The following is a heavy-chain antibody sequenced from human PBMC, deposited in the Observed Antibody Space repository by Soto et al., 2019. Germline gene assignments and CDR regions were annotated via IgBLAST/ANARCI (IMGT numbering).Heavy chain of an antibody. J-gene: IGHJ5*02. D-gene: IGHD2-15*01. Sequence: QVQLQESGPGLVKPSQTLSLTCTVSGGSISRGGYYWSWIRQHPGKGLEWMGYIYYSGSTYYNPALTSRVTISVDTAKTQCSLELTSVTAADTAVYYGARVYVGVVAATVFRSWFDPWGQGTLFTVSS. CDR3: ARVYVGVVAATVFRSWFDP. V-gene: IGHV4-31*03. CDR2: IYYSGST. CDR1: GGSISRGGYY.